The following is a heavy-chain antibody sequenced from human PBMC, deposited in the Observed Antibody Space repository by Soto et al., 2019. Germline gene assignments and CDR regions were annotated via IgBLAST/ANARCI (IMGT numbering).Heavy chain of an antibody. CDR1: GFTFDDYA. D-gene: IGHD4-17*01. CDR2: ISWNSDTI. CDR3: AKDRLRFENYGHYGQFDY. J-gene: IGHJ4*02. Sequence: DVQLVESGGGLVQPGRSLRLSCAASGFTFDDYAIHWVRQAPGKGLEWVSGISWNSDTIGYADSVKGRFTISRDNAKNSLYLQMNSLRAEDTALYYCAKDRLRFENYGHYGQFDYWGQGTLVTVSS. V-gene: IGHV3-9*01.